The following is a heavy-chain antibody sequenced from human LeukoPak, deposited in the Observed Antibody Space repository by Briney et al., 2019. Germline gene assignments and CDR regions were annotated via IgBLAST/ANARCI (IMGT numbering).Heavy chain of an antibody. CDR1: GFTFSSYA. J-gene: IGHJ4*02. V-gene: IGHV3-23*01. CDR2: ISGSGGST. CDR3: AKEPESGPFDY. D-gene: IGHD3-3*01. Sequence: PGGSLRLSCAASGFTFSSYAMSWFRQAPGKGLELVSAISGSGGSTYYADSVKGRFTISRDNSKNTMYLQMNSLRAEATGVYSCAKEPESGPFDYWGQGTLVTVSS.